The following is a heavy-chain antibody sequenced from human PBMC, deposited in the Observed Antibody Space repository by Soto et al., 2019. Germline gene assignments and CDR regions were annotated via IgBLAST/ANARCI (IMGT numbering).Heavy chain of an antibody. CDR2: IDPSDSYT. V-gene: IGHV5-10-1*01. Sequence: GESLKISCKGSGYSLTSYWISWVRQMPGKGLEWMGRIDPSDSYTNYSPSFQGHVTISADKSISTAYLQWSSLKASDTAMYYCARRIVVVPATTYYYGMDVWGQGTTVTVSS. D-gene: IGHD2-2*01. CDR1: GYSLTSYW. CDR3: ARRIVVVPATTYYYGMDV. J-gene: IGHJ6*01.